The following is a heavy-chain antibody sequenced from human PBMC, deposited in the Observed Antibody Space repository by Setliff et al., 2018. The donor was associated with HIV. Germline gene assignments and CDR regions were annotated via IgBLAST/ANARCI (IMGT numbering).Heavy chain of an antibody. J-gene: IGHJ6*03. V-gene: IGHV4-39*07. D-gene: IGHD4-17*01. CDR1: GGSISIISYY. Sequence: SATLSLTCTVSGGSISIISYYWGWIRQPPGKGLEYIGSIYYSGSTNYNPSLKSRVTIPVDTSKNQFSLKLTSVTAADTAVYYCARETTVVMGDDVDNYHYSYMDVWGKGTTVTVSS. CDR3: ARETTVVMGDDVDNYHYSYMDV. CDR2: IYYSGST.